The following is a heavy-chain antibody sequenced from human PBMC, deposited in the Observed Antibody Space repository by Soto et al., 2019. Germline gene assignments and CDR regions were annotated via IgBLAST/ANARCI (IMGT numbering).Heavy chain of an antibody. CDR1: GYYS. V-gene: IGHV1-3*01. D-gene: IGHD5-12*01. CDR2: INAGNGNT. J-gene: IGHJ6*02. Sequence: ASAKVSCKASGYYSIHWVRQSPGQRLEWMGWINAGNGNTKYSQKFQGRVTITRDTSASTGYMDLSSLRSEDTAVYYCATQCGYSGYDDYYYYGMDVWGQGTTVTVSS. CDR3: ATQCGYSGYDDYYYYGMDV.